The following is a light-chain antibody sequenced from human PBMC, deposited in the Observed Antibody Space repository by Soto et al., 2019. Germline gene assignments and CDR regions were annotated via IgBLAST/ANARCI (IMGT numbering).Light chain of an antibody. V-gene: IGLV2-14*01. CDR1: SSDIGGDNY. CDR3: SSYTSSSTVV. J-gene: IGLJ2*01. Sequence: QSALTQPASVSGSPGQSITISCTGNSSDIGGDNYVSWYQQHPGKAPKLMIYDVSNRPSGVSNRFSGSKSGNTASLTISGLQAEDEADYYCSSYTSSSTVVFGGGTKLTVL. CDR2: DVS.